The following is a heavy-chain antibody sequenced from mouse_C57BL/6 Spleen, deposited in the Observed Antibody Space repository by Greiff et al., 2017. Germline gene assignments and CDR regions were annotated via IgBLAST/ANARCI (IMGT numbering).Heavy chain of an antibody. D-gene: IGHD2-14*01. Sequence: EVKLMESGEGLVKPGGSLKLSCAASGFTFSSYAMSWVRQTPEKRLEWVAYISSGGDYIYYADTVKGRFTISRDNARNTLYLQMSSLKSEDTAMYYCARQEGYPGAMDYWGQGTSVTVSS. J-gene: IGHJ4*01. CDR2: ISSGGDYI. V-gene: IGHV5S21*01. CDR3: ARQEGYPGAMDY. CDR1: GFTFSSYA.